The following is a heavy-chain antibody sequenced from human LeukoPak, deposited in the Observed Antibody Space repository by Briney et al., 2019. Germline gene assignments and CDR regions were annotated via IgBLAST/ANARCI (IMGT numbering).Heavy chain of an antibody. V-gene: IGHV3-23*01. CDR2: IDGSGHTT. CDR1: GFTFTSHV. CDR3: ARESIRSGSLKWFDP. Sequence: PGGSLRLSCAASGFTFTSHVMSWVRQTPGKGLEWVSAIDGSGHTTYYADSVRGRLIISRDNSKKMLYLQMNSLRAEDTATYYCARESIRSGSLKWFDPWGQGTLVTVSS. J-gene: IGHJ5*02. D-gene: IGHD3-3*01.